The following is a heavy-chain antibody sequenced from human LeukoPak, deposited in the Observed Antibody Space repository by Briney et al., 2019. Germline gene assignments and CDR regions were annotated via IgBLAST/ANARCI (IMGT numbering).Heavy chain of an antibody. CDR3: ARDTANCSGGICNEIRFDY. J-gene: IGHJ4*02. CDR1: GDSVSSNRAA. D-gene: IGHD2-15*01. V-gene: IGHV6-1*01. Sequence: SQTLSLTCTISGDSVSSNRAAWNWIRQSPSRGLEWLARTYQRSKWYNEYAVSVRSRITINPDTSKNQFSLHLNSVTPEDTAVYFCARDTANCSGGICNEIRFDYWGQGSLVTVSS. CDR2: TYQRSKWYN.